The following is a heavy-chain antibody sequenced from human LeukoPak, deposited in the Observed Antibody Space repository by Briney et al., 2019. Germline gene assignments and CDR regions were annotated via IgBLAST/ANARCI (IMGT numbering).Heavy chain of an antibody. CDR3: VLCSDYESPDGFDI. CDR2: ISGSGGYT. Sequence: GGSLRLSCAASGYTFSSYAMSWVRQAPGKGLEWVSSISGSGGYTYYADSVKGRFTISRDNSKNTLYVQMNSLRAEDTSVYYCVLCSDYESPDGFDIWGQGTMVTVSS. V-gene: IGHV3-23*01. J-gene: IGHJ3*02. D-gene: IGHD5-12*01. CDR1: GYTFSSYA.